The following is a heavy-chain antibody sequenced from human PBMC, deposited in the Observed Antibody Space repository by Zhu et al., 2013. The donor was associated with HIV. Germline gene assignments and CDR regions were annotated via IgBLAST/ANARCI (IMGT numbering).Heavy chain of an antibody. CDR3: AREGGAVAGGPGAFDI. D-gene: IGHD6-19*01. J-gene: IGHJ3*02. Sequence: QVQLVQSGAEVKKPGSSVRISCETSGGTLRNSGFAWVRQAPGQGLEWMGGIIPIFGTANYAQKFQGRVTITADESTSTAYMELSSLRSEDTAVYYCAREGGAVAGGPGAFDIWGQGTMVTVSS. CDR1: GGTLRNSG. CDR2: IIPIFGTA. V-gene: IGHV1-69*01.